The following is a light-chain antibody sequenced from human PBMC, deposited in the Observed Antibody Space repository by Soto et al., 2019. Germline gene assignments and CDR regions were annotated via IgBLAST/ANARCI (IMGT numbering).Light chain of an antibody. Sequence: DIQMTQSPSSLSASVGDRVTITCRASQSITYWLAWYQQKPGRAPKLLISDVFNLQSGVPSRFSGSGSGTEFTLTISSLQPDDSATYYCQQYHSFSFTFGQGTKLEIK. CDR1: QSITYW. J-gene: IGKJ2*01. V-gene: IGKV1-5*01. CDR3: QQYHSFSFT. CDR2: DVF.